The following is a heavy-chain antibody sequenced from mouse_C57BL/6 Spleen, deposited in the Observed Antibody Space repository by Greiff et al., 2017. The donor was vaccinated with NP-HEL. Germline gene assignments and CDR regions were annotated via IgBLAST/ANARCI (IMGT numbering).Heavy chain of an antibody. J-gene: IGHJ4*01. Sequence: VQLVESGPGLVQPSQSLSITCTVSGFSLTSYGVHWVRQSPGKGLEWLGVIWSGGSTDYNAAFISRLSISKDNSKSQVFFKMNSLQADDTAIYYCARKGHYYDYVYYAMDYWGQGTAVTVSS. CDR1: GFSLTSYG. D-gene: IGHD2-4*01. V-gene: IGHV2-2*01. CDR2: IWSGGST. CDR3: ARKGHYYDYVYYAMDY.